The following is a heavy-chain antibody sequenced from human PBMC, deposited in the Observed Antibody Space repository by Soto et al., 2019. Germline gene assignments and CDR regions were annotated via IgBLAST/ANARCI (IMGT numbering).Heavy chain of an antibody. CDR1: GGTFSSYA. D-gene: IGHD1-26*01. V-gene: IGHV1-69*06. CDR2: IIPIFGTA. J-gene: IGHJ4*02. Sequence: SVKVSCKASGGTFSSYAISWVRQAPGQGLEWMGGIIPIFGTANYAQKFQGRVTITADKSTSTAYMEVRSLRSEDTAVYYCARGWETVGTTTPFAYWGQGTLVTVSS. CDR3: ARGWETVGTTTPFAY.